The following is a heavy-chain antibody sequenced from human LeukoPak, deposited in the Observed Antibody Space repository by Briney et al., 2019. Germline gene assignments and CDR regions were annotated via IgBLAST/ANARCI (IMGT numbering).Heavy chain of an antibody. Sequence: RGSLRLSCAASGFTFSSYGMHWVRQAPGKGLEWVAVISYDGSNKYYADSVKGRFTISRDNSKNTLYLQMNSLRAEDTAVYYCAKGIVGATPIGFDYWGQGTLVTVSS. CDR3: AKGIVGATPIGFDY. V-gene: IGHV3-30*18. J-gene: IGHJ4*02. CDR2: ISYDGSNK. CDR1: GFTFSSYG. D-gene: IGHD1-26*01.